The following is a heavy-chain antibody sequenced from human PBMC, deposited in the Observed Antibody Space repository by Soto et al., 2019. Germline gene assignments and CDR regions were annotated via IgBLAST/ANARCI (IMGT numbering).Heavy chain of an antibody. CDR1: GGSITSSSYS. CDR2: FYYSENT. CDR3: ARLGGHCSISSCFGFYAMDV. Sequence: SETLSLTCAVSGGSITSSSYSWGWVRQPPGKGLEWIATFYYSENTHYNPSLKSRVTISVDTSKNQFSLILTSVTAADTAVYYCARLGGHCSISSCFGFYAMDVWGQGTTFTVSS. V-gene: IGHV4-39*01. J-gene: IGHJ6*02. D-gene: IGHD2-2*01.